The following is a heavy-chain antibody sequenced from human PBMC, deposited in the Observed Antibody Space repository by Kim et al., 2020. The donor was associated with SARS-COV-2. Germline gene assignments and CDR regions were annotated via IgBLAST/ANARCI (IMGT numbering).Heavy chain of an antibody. J-gene: IGHJ6*02. CDR2: INPSGGGT. D-gene: IGHD6-19*01. CDR3: ARDLARIAVAVTDYYYGMDV. V-gene: IGHV1-46*01. Sequence: ASVKVSCKASGYTFTSYYMHWVRQAPGQGLEWMGIINPSGGGTSYAQKFQGRVTMTRDTSTSTFYMELSSLRSEDTAVYYCARDLARIAVAVTDYYYGMDVWGQGTTVTVSS. CDR1: GYTFTSYY.